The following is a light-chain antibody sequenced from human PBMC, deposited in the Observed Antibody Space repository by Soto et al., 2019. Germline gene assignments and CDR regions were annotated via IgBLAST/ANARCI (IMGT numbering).Light chain of an antibody. CDR3: QQSYSTLSIT. Sequence: DIQMTQSPSSLSASVGDRVTITCRASQSISSYLNWYQQKPGKAPKLLIYAASSLQSGVPSRFSGSGSGTDFTLIISSLQPEDFATYYCQQSYSTLSITFGQGTRLEI. CDR2: AAS. CDR1: QSISSY. V-gene: IGKV1-39*01. J-gene: IGKJ5*01.